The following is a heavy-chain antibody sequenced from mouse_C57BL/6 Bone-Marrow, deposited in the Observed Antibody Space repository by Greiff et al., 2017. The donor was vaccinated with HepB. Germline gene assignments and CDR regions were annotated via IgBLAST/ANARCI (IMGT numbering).Heavy chain of an antibody. D-gene: IGHD4-1*01. Sequence: VQLQQPGAELVKPGASVKLSCKASGNTFTSYWMHWVKQRPGQGLEWIGMIHPNSGSTNYNEKFKSKATLTVDKSSSTAYMQLSSLTSEDSAVYYCAKSGTRWLAYWGQGTLVTVSA. V-gene: IGHV1-64*01. J-gene: IGHJ3*01. CDR1: GNTFTSYW. CDR2: IHPNSGST. CDR3: AKSGTRWLAY.